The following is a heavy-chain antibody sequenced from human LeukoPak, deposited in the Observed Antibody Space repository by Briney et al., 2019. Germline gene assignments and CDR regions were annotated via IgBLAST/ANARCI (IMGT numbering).Heavy chain of an antibody. D-gene: IGHD5-12*01. CDR2: IVASSGST. CDR3: AKGAYDYIEMGYFDY. CDR1: GFSISNSA. J-gene: IGHJ4*02. V-gene: IGHV3-23*01. Sequence: PGGSLRLSCAASGFSISNSAMSWVRQAPGKGLEWVSLIVASSGSTFYADSVNGRFTISRDSSKNTLYLQMNSLRAEDMAVYYCAKGAYDYIEMGYFDYWGQGTLVTVSS.